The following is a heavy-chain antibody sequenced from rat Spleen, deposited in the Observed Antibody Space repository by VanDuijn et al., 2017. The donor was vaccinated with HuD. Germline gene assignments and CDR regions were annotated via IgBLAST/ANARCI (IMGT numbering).Heavy chain of an antibody. CDR2: ISYDGSRT. CDR3: TRQRRYGGLRFDF. CDR1: GFTFINYG. V-gene: IGHV5-29*01. Sequence: EVQLVESGGGLVQPGRSLKLSCAASGFTFINYGMAWVRQAPTRGLEWVAAISYDGSRTYYRDSVKGRFTISRDNVKSTLYLQMDSLRSEDTATYYCTRQRRYGGLRFDFWGQGVMVTVSS. J-gene: IGHJ2*01. D-gene: IGHD1-11*01.